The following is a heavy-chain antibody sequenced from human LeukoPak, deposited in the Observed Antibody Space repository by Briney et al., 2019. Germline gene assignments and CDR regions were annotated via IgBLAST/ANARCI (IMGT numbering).Heavy chain of an antibody. CDR3: ARDKSKWELLPGN. Sequence: ASVKVSCKASGYTFTGYYMHWVRQAPGQGLEWMGWINPNSGGTNYAQKFQGRVTMTRDTSISTAYMELSRLRSDDTAVYHCARDKSKWELLPGNWGQGTLVTVSS. J-gene: IGHJ4*02. V-gene: IGHV1-2*02. D-gene: IGHD1-26*01. CDR2: INPNSGGT. CDR1: GYTFTGYY.